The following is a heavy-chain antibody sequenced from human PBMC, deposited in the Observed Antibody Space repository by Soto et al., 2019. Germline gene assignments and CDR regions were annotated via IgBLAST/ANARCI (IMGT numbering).Heavy chain of an antibody. J-gene: IGHJ4*02. D-gene: IGHD6-19*01. CDR2: VYYTGST. CDR3: ARSVAVPGAHIDY. Sequence: SETLSLTCSVSGSSISGSYCSWIRQSPGKGLEWLGYVYYTGSTNYSPSLRSRVSMSADTSKNEFSLRLSSVTAADTALYFCARSVAVPGAHIDYWGQGTQVTVSS. V-gene: IGHV4-59*01. CDR1: GSSISGSY.